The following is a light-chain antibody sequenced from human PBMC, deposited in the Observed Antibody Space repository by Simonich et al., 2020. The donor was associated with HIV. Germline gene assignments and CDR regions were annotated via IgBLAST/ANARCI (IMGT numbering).Light chain of an antibody. CDR1: SSDVNTYNY. Sequence: QSALTQPASVSGSPGQSITISCTGTSSDVNTYNYLSWYQQHPGKAPKLIIYDVTKRPSGVSNRFSGSKSGNTASLTISGLQAEDEAHYYCSSYIISGVFGGGTKLTVL. J-gene: IGLJ3*02. CDR2: DVT. V-gene: IGLV2-14*01. CDR3: SSYIISGV.